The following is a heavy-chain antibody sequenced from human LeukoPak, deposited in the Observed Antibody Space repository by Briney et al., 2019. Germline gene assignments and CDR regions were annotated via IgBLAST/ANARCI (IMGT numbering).Heavy chain of an antibody. CDR3: AKANGTSGWSPLDY. D-gene: IGHD6-19*01. Sequence: GGSLRLSCAASGFTFSSYAMSWVRQAPGKGLEWVSAISGSGGSTYYADSVKGRFTISRDNSKSTLYLQMNSLRAEDTAVYYCAKANGTSGWSPLDYWGQGTLVTVSS. J-gene: IGHJ4*02. CDR2: ISGSGGST. CDR1: GFTFSSYA. V-gene: IGHV3-23*01.